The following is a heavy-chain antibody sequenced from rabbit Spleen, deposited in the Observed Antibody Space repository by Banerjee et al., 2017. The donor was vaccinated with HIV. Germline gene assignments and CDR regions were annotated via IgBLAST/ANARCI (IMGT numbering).Heavy chain of an antibody. V-gene: IGHV1S45*01. Sequence: QEQLVESGGDLVKPGASLTLTCTVSGFSFSSGYDLCWVRQAPGKGLEWIGTIYAGSTGTTDYTRWAKGRFTISKTSSTTVTLQMTSLTAADTATCFCARDLVGVIGWNFNLWGQGTLVTVS. D-gene: IGHD1-1*01. CDR3: ARDLVGVIGWNFNL. CDR1: GFSFSSGYD. J-gene: IGHJ4*01. CDR2: IYAGSTGTT.